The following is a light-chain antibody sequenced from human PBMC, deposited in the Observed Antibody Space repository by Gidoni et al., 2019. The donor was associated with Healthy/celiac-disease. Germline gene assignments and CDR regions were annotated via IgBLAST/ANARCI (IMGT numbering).Light chain of an antibody. CDR2: DAS. V-gene: IGKV3-11*01. J-gene: IGKJ3*01. CDR3: QQRSNWLGFT. CDR1: QRVSSY. Sequence: EIVLTQSPATLSLSPGERATLSCRASQRVSSYLAWYQQKPGQAPRLLIYDASNRATGIPARFSGSGSGTDFTLTISSLEPEDFAVYYCQQRSNWLGFTFXPXTKVDIK.